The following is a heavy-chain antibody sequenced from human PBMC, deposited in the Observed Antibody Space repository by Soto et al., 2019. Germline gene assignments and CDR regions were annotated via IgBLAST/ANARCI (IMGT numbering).Heavy chain of an antibody. V-gene: IGHV4-34*01. D-gene: IGHD3-10*01. CDR3: ARGAGTGY. Sequence: PSETLSLTCAVYGGSFSGYYWSWIRQPPGKGLAWIGEINHSGSTNYNPSLKSPVTISVDTSKNQFSLKLSSVTAADTAVYYCARGAGTGYWGQGTLVTVS. J-gene: IGHJ4*02. CDR1: GGSFSGYY. CDR2: INHSGST.